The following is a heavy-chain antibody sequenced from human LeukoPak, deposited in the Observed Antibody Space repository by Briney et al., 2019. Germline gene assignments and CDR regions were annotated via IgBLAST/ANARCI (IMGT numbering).Heavy chain of an antibody. V-gene: IGHV4-34*01. CDR3: ARGGVIAAAGRPYYYYGMDV. D-gene: IGHD6-13*01. CDR1: GGSFSGYY. Sequence: SETLSLTRAVYGGSFSGYYWSWIRQPPGKGLEWIGEINHSGSTNYNPSLKSRVTISVDTSKNQFSLKLSSVTAADTAVYYCARGGVIAAAGRPYYYYGMDVWGKGTTVTVSS. CDR2: INHSGST. J-gene: IGHJ6*04.